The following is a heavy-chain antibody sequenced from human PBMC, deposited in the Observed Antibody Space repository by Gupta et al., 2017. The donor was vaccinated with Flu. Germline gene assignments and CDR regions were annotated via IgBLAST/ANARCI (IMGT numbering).Heavy chain of an antibody. CDR1: GFTFGDYA. V-gene: IGHV3-49*03. Sequence: EVQLVESGGGLVQPGRSLRLSCTASGFTFGDYAMSWFRQAPGKGLEWVGFIRSKAYGGTTEYAASVKGRFTISRDDSKSIAYLQMNSLKTEDTAVYYCTRDCRYGDWCLFDYWGQEPWSPSPQ. CDR3: TRDCRYGDWCLFDY. J-gene: IGHJ4*01. CDR2: IRSKAYGGTT. D-gene: IGHD4-17*01.